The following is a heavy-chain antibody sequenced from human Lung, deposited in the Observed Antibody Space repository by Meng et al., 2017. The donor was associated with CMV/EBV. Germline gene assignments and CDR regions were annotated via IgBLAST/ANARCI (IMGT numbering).Heavy chain of an antibody. CDR1: GYTVNGYY. D-gene: IGHD2-15*01. CDR2: INPNSGGT. CDR3: ARDGGGLYYFDY. J-gene: IGHJ4*02. Sequence: SVXVSCKASGYTVNGYYMHWVRQAPGQGLEWMGWINPNSGGTNYAQKFQGRVTMTRDTSISTAYMELSRLRSDDTAVYYCARDGGGLYYFDYWGQGTLVTVSS. V-gene: IGHV1-2*02.